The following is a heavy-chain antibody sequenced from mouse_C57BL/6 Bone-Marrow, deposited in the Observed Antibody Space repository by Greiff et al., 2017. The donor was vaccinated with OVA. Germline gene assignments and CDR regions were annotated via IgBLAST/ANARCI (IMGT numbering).Heavy chain of an antibody. CDR1: GYTFTSYG. CDR2: IYPRSGNT. D-gene: IGHD3-2*02. J-gene: IGHJ3*01. CDR3: ARGGSSGSLFAY. V-gene: IGHV1-81*01. Sequence: VQLKESGAELARPGASVKLSCKASGYTFTSYGISWVKQRTGQGLEWIGEIYPRSGNTYYNEKFKGKATLTADKSSSTAYMQLRSLTSEDSAVYFCARGGSSGSLFAYWGQGTLVTVSA.